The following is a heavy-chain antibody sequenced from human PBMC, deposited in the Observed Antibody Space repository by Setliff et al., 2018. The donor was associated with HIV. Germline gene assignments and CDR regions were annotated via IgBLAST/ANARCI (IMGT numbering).Heavy chain of an antibody. D-gene: IGHD1-26*01. J-gene: IGHJ6*02. CDR3: ARVSGGRPGNYYYAMDV. Sequence: ASVKVSCKASGYTFGQYALHWVRQAPGQRLEWMGWINTGNENTRYSQKFQGRVSIIRDTSANTAYMELTNLRSDDSAIYYCARVSGGRPGNYYYAMDVWGQGTTVTVSS. CDR1: GYTFGQYA. CDR2: INTGNENT. V-gene: IGHV1-3*04.